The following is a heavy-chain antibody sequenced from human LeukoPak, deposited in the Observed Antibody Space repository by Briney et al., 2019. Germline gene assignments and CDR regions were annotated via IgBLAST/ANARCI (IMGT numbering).Heavy chain of an antibody. J-gene: IGHJ4*02. D-gene: IGHD3-3*01. CDR2: IYYGGYT. CDR3: QSRFLEWLLDY. CDR1: GGSISSTTYY. V-gene: IGHV4-39*01. Sequence: SETLSLTCTVSGGSISSTTYYWGWIRQPPGKGLEWIGSIYYGGYTYYNPSLKSRVTISVDTSKNQFSLKLSSVTAADTAIYYCQSRFLEWLLDYWGQGTLVTVSS.